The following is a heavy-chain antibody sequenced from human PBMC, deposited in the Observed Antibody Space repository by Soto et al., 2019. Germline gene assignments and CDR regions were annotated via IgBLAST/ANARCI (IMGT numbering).Heavy chain of an antibody. D-gene: IGHD6-13*01. CDR1: GGTFSSYA. CDR3: ARVLASIAAAGRLYYYYGMDV. J-gene: IGHJ6*02. CDR2: IIPIFGTA. V-gene: IGHV1-69*01. Sequence: QVQLVQSGAEVKKPGSSVKVSCKASGGTFSSYAISWVRQAPGQGLEWMGGIIPIFGTANYAQKFQGRVTITVDESTSTAYMELSSLRSEDTAVYYCARVLASIAAAGRLYYYYGMDVWGQGTTVTVSS.